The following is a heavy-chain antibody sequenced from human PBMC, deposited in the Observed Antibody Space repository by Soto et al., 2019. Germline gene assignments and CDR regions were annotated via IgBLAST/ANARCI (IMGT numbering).Heavy chain of an antibody. CDR3: TRGDDYGVIYYYGMDV. CDR1: GFTFSGSA. J-gene: IGHJ6*02. D-gene: IGHD4-17*01. Sequence: EVQLVESGGGLVQPGGSLKLSCAASGFTFSGSAMHWVRQASGKGLEWVGRIRSKANSYATAYAASVKGRFTISRDDSKTTAYLQMNSLKTEDTAVYYCTRGDDYGVIYYYGMDVWGQGTTVTVSS. CDR2: IRSKANSYAT. V-gene: IGHV3-73*02.